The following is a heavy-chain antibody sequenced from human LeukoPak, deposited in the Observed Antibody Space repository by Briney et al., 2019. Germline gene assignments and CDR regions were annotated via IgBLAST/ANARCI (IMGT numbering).Heavy chain of an antibody. J-gene: IGHJ4*02. CDR2: IYHSGST. V-gene: IGHV4-30-2*01. D-gene: IGHD3-9*01. CDR3: AGGTGYGIYYFDY. CDR1: GGSISSGGYS. Sequence: SETLSLTCAVSGGSISSGGYSWSWIRQPPGKGLEWIGYIYHSGSTYYNPSLKSRVTISVDRSKNQFSLKLSSVTAADTAVYYCAGGTGYGIYYFDYWGQGTLVTVSS.